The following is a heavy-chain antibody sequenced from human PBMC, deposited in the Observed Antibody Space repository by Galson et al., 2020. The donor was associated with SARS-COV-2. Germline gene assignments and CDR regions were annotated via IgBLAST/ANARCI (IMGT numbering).Heavy chain of an antibody. D-gene: IGHD6-19*01. CDR3: ARVDSSGFAENWFDP. J-gene: IGHJ5*02. Sequence: GESLKISCAASGFTFSSYGMHWVRQAPGKGLEWVAVISYDGSNKYYADSLKGRFTISRDNSKNPLYLQMNNLRAEDTAVYYCARVDSSGFAENWFDPWGQGTLVTVSS. CDR2: ISYDGSNK. V-gene: IGHV3-30*03. CDR1: GFTFSSYG.